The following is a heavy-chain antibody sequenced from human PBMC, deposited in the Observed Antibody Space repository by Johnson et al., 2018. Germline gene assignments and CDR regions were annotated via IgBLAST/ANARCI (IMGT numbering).Heavy chain of an antibody. D-gene: IGHD4-23*01. CDR1: GGSLSGYY. J-gene: IGHJ1*01. V-gene: IGHV4-34*01. CDR3: SRGVTDQH. CDR2: INHSGST. Sequence: QVQLQQWGAGLLKPSETLSLSCAVYGGSLSGYYWSWIRQPPGKGLAWIGEINHSGSTNYNSSLKSRVTISIDTSKNQFSLKVSSVTAADTAVYYCSRGVTDQHWSQGTLVTVSS.